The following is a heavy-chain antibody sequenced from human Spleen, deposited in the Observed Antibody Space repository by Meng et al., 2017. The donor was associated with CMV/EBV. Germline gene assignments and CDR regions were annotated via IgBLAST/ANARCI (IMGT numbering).Heavy chain of an antibody. D-gene: IGHD4-11*01. V-gene: IGHV4-31*02. CDR2: VYFSGSA. CDR3: ARVAVSKESLDY. J-gene: IGHJ4*02. Sequence: TVSGGAISTGGYSWSWVRQLPGKGLEWIGYVYFSGSAYYNPSLKSRVTISVDTSQNRFSLSLSSVTAADTAVYHCARVAVSKESLDYWGQGTLVTVSS. CDR1: GGAISTGGYS.